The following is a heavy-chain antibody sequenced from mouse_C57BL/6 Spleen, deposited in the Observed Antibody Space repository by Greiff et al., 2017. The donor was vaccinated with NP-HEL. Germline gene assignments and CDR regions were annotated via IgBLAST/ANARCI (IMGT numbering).Heavy chain of an antibody. Sequence: QVQLQQSGAELVMPGASVKLSCKASGYTFTSYWMHWVKQRPGQGLEWIGEIDPSDSYTKYNQKFKGKSTLTVDKSSSTAYMQLSSLTSEDSAVYYCASLANKDYFDYWGQGTTLTVSS. V-gene: IGHV1-69*01. CDR2: IDPSDSYT. J-gene: IGHJ2*01. CDR3: ASLANKDYFDY. CDR1: GYTFTSYW. D-gene: IGHD4-1*01.